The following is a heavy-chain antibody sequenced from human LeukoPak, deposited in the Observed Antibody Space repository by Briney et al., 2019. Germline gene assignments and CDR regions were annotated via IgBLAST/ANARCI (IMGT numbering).Heavy chain of an antibody. J-gene: IGHJ4*02. CDR1: GYTFTGYY. V-gene: IGHV1-2*02. CDR2: INPNSGDT. Sequence: ASVKVSCKASGYTFTGYYMHWVRQAPGQGLEWMGWINPNSGDTNYAQKFQGRVTMTRDTSISTAYMELSRLRSDDTAVYYCARDSGVCSGGSCYDYWGQGTLVTVSS. D-gene: IGHD2-15*01. CDR3: ARDSGVCSGGSCYDY.